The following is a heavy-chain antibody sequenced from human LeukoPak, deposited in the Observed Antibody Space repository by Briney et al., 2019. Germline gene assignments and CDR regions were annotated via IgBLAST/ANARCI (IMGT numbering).Heavy chain of an antibody. CDR2: IYHSGST. CDR1: GGSISSSSYY. V-gene: IGHV4-39*07. D-gene: IGHD6-19*01. CDR3: ARDSRSGVAVAGSLFDY. Sequence: SETLSLTCTVSGGSISSSSYYWGWIRQPPGKGLEWIGSIYHSGSTYYNPSLKSRVTISVDRSKNQFSLKLSSVTAADTAVYYCARDSRSGVAVAGSLFDYWGQGTLVTVSS. J-gene: IGHJ4*02.